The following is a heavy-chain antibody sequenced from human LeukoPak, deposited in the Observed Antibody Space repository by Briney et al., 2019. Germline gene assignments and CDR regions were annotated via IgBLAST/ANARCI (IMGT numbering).Heavy chain of an antibody. V-gene: IGHV1-2*02. CDR2: INPNSGGT. J-gene: IGHJ4*02. D-gene: IGHD3-22*01. Sequence: ASVKVSCKTSGYTFTGYYMHWVRQAPGQGLEWMGWINPNSGGTNYAQKFQGRVTMTRDTSTSTVYMELSRLRSEDTAVYYCARDLYHRYYDNSGYAFDYWGQGTLVTVSS. CDR1: GYTFTGYY. CDR3: ARDLYHRYYDNSGYAFDY.